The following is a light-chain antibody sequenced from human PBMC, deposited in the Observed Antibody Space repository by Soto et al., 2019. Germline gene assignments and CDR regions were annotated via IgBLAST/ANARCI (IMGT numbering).Light chain of an antibody. CDR3: TSYTGSTVI. CDR2: EVS. Sequence: QSVLTQPASVSGSPGQSITISCTGTSSDVGGYNYVSWYQQHPGKAPKLMIYEVSNRPSGVSNRFSGSKSGNTASLTISGLQADDEADYYCTSYTGSTVIFGGGTKLTVL. V-gene: IGLV2-14*01. CDR1: SSDVGGYNY. J-gene: IGLJ2*01.